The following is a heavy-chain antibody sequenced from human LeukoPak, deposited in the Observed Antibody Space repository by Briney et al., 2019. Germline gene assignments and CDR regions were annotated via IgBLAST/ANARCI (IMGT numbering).Heavy chain of an antibody. J-gene: IGHJ6*02. V-gene: IGHV3-30*18. CDR3: AKDLTPVVRGVIKIHYCYGMDV. CDR1: GFTFDTYA. CDR2: TSSDGRNK. D-gene: IGHD3-10*01. Sequence: GGSLTLSCSASGFTFDTYAMHWVRQAPGKGLEWVAITSSDGRNKYHIESVKGRFTISRDNSKNTVYLQMNSLIRKDTAMYYCAKDLTPVVRGVIKIHYCYGMDVWGQGTTVTVSS.